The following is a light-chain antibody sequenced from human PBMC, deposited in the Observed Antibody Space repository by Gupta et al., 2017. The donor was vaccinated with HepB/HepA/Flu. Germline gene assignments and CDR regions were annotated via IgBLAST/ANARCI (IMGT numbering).Light chain of an antibody. Sequence: SSELTQDPAVSVALGQTVRITCQGDSLRSYYPSWYQQKPGQAPVLVIYGKNNRPSGIPDRCSGSSSGNTASLTITGAQAEDEADYYCNSRDSSGNHYVFGTGTKVTVL. J-gene: IGLJ1*01. CDR1: SLRSYY. CDR3: NSRDSSGNHYV. V-gene: IGLV3-19*01. CDR2: GKN.